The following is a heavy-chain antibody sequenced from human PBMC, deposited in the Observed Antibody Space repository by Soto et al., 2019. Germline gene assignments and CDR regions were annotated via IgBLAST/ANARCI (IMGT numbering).Heavy chain of an antibody. D-gene: IGHD3-3*01. CDR3: AITSPDFWSGYVFDP. V-gene: IGHV1-69*13. CDR2: IIPIFGTA. Sequence: ASVKVSCKASGGTFSSYAISWVRQAPGQGLEWMGGIIPIFGTANYAQKFQGRVTITADESTSTAYMELSSLRSEDTAVYYCAITSPDFWSGYVFDPWGQGTLVTVSS. J-gene: IGHJ5*02. CDR1: GGTFSSYA.